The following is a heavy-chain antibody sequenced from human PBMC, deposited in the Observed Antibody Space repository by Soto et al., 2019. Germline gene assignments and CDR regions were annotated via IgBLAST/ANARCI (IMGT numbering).Heavy chain of an antibody. CDR1: GFIFSRYS. CDR3: ARGSAFIGLDY. J-gene: IGHJ4*02. CDR2: IGTSGSYI. D-gene: IGHD1-26*01. V-gene: IGHV3-21*01. Sequence: PVGSLRLSCAVSGFIFSRYSMNWVRRAPGKGLEWVSSIGTSGSYIHDTDSVKGRFTISRDNTKDSLYLQMNSLRAEDTAIYYCARGSAFIGLDYWGQGT.